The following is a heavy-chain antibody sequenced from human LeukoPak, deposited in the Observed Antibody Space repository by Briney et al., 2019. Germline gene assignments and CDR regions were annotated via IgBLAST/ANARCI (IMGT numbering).Heavy chain of an antibody. CDR2: IKSKTDGGTT. D-gene: IGHD1-1*01. Sequence: TGGSLRLSCSASGFTFSNAWMSWGRQAPGKGLGGVGRIKSKTDGGTTEYAAPVTGRFTISRDDSKNTLYLQMNSLKTEDTAVYYCTTGKRPRTLDYWGQGTLVTVSS. J-gene: IGHJ4*02. CDR3: TTGKRPRTLDY. CDR1: GFTFSNAW. V-gene: IGHV3-15*01.